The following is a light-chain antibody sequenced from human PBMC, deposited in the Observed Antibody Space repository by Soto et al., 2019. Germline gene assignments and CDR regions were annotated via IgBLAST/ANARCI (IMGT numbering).Light chain of an antibody. CDR3: QQYNSYSRT. J-gene: IGKJ2*01. Sequence: DIQMTQSPSTLAASVGDRVIFTCRASQNIIRWLAWYQQKPGKAPKLLISRASSLESGVPSRFSGSGSGTEFTLTISSRQHEDFATYYCQQYNSYSRTFGQGTKLEIK. CDR1: QNIIRW. CDR2: RAS. V-gene: IGKV1-5*03.